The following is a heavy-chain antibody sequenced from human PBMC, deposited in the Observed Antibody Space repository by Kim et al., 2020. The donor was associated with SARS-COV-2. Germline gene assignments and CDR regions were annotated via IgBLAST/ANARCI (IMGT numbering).Heavy chain of an antibody. CDR1: GFTFSSYG. Sequence: GGSLRLSCAASGFTFSSYGMHWVRQAPGKGLEWVAVISYDGSNKYYADSVKGRFTLSRDNSKNTLYLQMNSLVAEDTAVSYCAKAPDIVVVPAAPPIDP. J-gene: IGHJ5*02. CDR2: ISYDGSNK. D-gene: IGHD2-2*01. CDR3: AKAPDIVVVPAAPPIDP. V-gene: IGHV3-30*18.